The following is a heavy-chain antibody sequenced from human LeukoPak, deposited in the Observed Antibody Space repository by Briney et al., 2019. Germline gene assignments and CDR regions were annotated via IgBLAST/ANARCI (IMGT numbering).Heavy chain of an antibody. CDR1: GSTFSSYA. D-gene: IGHD4-11*01. CDR2: ISGSGGST. V-gene: IGHV3-23*01. J-gene: IGHJ4*02. Sequence: PGGSLRLSCAASGSTFSSYAMSWVRQAPGKGLEWVSAISGSGGSTYYADSVKGRFTISRDNSKNTLYLQMNSLRAEDTAVYYCAKCPDYSSTFADYWGQGTLVTVSS. CDR3: AKCPDYSSTFADY.